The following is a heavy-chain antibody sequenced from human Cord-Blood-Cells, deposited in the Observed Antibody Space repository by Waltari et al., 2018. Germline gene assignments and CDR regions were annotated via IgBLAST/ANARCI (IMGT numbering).Heavy chain of an antibody. CDR2: INHSGST. J-gene: IGHJ2*01. D-gene: IGHD7-27*01. V-gene: IGHV4-34*01. CDR1: GGSFSGYY. CDR3: ASQLGIRYFDL. Sequence: QVQLQQWGAGLLKTSETLSLTCAVYGGSFSGYYWSWIRQPPGKGLEWIGEINHSGSTNYNPSLKSRVTISVDTSKNQFSLKLSSVTAADTAVYYCASQLGIRYFDLWGRGTLVTVSS.